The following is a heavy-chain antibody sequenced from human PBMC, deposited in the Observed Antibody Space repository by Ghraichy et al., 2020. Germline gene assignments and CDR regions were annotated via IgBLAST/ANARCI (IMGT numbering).Heavy chain of an antibody. V-gene: IGHV3-48*01. CDR2: ITGSSITI. J-gene: IGHJ2*01. CDR1: GFSFSDYS. CDR3: ARLPLPRRAAVGDWYFDL. D-gene: IGHD6-13*01. Sequence: GALRLSCEGSGFSFSDYSMIWVRLTPRKALEWVSYITGSSITIFYTDSVKGRFTISRDNAKNSLYLQMNSLRAEDTAVYYCARLPLPRRAAVGDWYFDLWGSGTLVTVSS.